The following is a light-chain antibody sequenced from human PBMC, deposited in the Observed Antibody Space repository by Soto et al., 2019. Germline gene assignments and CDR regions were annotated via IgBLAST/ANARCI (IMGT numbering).Light chain of an antibody. V-gene: IGKV1-17*01. CDR3: LQHNSYPLT. J-gene: IGKJ1*01. Sequence: DIQMTQSPSSLSSSLGERFTITGLASQGIRIDLAWYQQKPGEAPKRLIYAASSLQGGVPSRFSGSGSGTEFTLTISSLQPEDFATYYCLQHNSYPLTFGQGTKVDIK. CDR2: AAS. CDR1: QGIRID.